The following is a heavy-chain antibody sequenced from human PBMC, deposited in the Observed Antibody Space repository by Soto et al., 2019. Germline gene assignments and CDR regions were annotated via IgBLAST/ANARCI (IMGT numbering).Heavy chain of an antibody. CDR3: ARGRPYGMDV. V-gene: IGHV3-74*01. Sequence: VQLVESGGGLVQPGGSLRVSFAASGFTFGSYWMNWVRQAPGKGLVWVSRIDSDGSSTTYADSVKGRFTTSRDNAKNTLYLQMSSLRVEDTAVYYCARGRPYGMDVWGQGTTVTVSS. CDR1: GFTFGSYW. J-gene: IGHJ6*02. CDR2: IDSDGSST.